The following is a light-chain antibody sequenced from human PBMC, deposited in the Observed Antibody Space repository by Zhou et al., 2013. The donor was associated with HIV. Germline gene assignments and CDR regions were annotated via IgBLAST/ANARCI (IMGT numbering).Light chain of an antibody. V-gene: IGKV3-20*01. Sequence: EIVVTQSPGTLSLSPGERATLSCRASQSVRSSYLAWYQQKPGQAPRLLIYDVSTRATGIPDRFSGSGSGTDFTLTISRLEPEDFAVYYCQQYDSRRDFGQG. CDR2: DVS. CDR1: QSVRSSY. J-gene: IGKJ5*01. CDR3: QQYDSRRD.